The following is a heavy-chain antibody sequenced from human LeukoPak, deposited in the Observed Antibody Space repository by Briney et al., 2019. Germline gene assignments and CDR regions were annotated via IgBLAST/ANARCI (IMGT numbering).Heavy chain of an antibody. V-gene: IGHV4-4*07. CDR2: IYTSGST. CDR1: GGSISSYY. J-gene: IGHJ2*01. CDR3: ARDGVEYCSSTSCSTTPDWYFDL. D-gene: IGHD2-2*01. Sequence: NPSETLSLTCTVSGGSISSYYWSWIRQPAGKGLEWIGRIYTSGSTNYNPSLKSRVTMSVDTSKNQFFLKLSSVTAADTAVYYCARDGVEYCSSTSCSTTPDWYFDLWGRGTLVTVSS.